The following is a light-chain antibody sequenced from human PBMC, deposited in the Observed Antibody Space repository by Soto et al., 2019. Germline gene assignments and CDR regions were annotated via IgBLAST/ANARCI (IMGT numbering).Light chain of an antibody. CDR3: QSYDSSRSSYV. CDR1: SSDIGAGHD. CDR2: SNA. Sequence: QSVLTQPPSVSEAPGQRVTISCTGTSSDIGAGHDVHWYQQLPGAAPKLLIYSNAIRPSGVPDRFSGSKSGTSASLAITGRRAEDEADDYCQSYDSSRSSYVFGTGTKLTVL. J-gene: IGLJ1*01. V-gene: IGLV1-40*01.